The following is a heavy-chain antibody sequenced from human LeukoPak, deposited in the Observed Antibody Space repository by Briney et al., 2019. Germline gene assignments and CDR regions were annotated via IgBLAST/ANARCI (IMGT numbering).Heavy chain of an antibody. Sequence: GGSXXXXXXASGFTFSSYAXXXVRQAPGKGRXXXAVISYGGSNKYYADSVKGRFTISRDNSKNTLYLQMNSLRAEDTAVYYCARDKTVTKGFGYYYMDVWGKGTTVTVSS. CDR2: ISYGGSNK. D-gene: IGHD4-17*01. V-gene: IGHV3-30-3*01. CDR1: GFTFSSYA. J-gene: IGHJ6*03. CDR3: ARDKTVTKGFGYYYMDV.